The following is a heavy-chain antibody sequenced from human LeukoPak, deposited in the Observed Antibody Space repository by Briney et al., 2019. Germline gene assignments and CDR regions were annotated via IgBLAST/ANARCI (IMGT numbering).Heavy chain of an antibody. CDR1: W. D-gene: IGHD6-19*01. CDR2: IYHSGST. CDR3: ARAGYSSGWPYDY. Sequence: WIGWVRQMPGKGLEWIGEIYHSGSTNYNPSLKSRVTISVDKSKNQFSLKLSSVTAADTAVYYCARAGYSSGWPYDYWGQGTLVTVSS. J-gene: IGHJ4*02. V-gene: IGHV4-4*02.